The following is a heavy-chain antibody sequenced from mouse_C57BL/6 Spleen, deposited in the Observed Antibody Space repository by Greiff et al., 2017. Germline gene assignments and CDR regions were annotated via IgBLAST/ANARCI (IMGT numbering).Heavy chain of an antibody. CDR3: ARYYYGSSFDY. J-gene: IGHJ2*01. D-gene: IGHD1-1*01. Sequence: DVHLVESEGGLVQPGSSMKLSCTASGFTFSDYYMAWVRQVPEKGLEWVANINYDGSSTYYLDSLKSRFIISRDNAKNILYLQMSSLKSEDTATYYCARYYYGSSFDYWGQGTTLTVSS. CDR2: INYDGSST. CDR1: GFTFSDYY. V-gene: IGHV5-16*01.